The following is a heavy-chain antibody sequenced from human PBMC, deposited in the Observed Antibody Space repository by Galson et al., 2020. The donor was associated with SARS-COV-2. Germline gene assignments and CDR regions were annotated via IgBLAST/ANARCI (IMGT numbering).Heavy chain of an antibody. CDR2: ISYDGSNK. CDR3: ARVLYYYDSSGYYELDY. J-gene: IGHJ4*02. CDR1: GFTFSSYA. Sequence: GESLKISCAASGFTFSSYAMHWVRQAPGKGLEWVAVISYDGSNKYYADSVKGRFTIFRDNSKNTLYLQMNSLRAEDTAVYYCARVLYYYDSSGYYELDYWGQGTLVTVSS. D-gene: IGHD3-22*01. V-gene: IGHV3-30-3*01.